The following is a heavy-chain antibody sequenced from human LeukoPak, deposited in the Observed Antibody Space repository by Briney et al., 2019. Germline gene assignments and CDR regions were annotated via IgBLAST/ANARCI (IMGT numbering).Heavy chain of an antibody. CDR2: IYYSGST. D-gene: IGHD1-7*01. J-gene: IGHJ5*02. CDR1: GASISSSAYY. Sequence: TSETLSLTCTVSGASISSSAYYWSWIRQPPGKGLEWIGYIYYSGSTNYNPSLKSRVTISVDTSKNQFSLKLSSVTAADTAVYYCARDLGDITGTTGGFDPWGQGTLVTVSS. CDR3: ARDLGDITGTTGGFDP. V-gene: IGHV4-61*08.